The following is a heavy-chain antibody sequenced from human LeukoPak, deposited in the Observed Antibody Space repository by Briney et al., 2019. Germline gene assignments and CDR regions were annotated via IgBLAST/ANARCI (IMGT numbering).Heavy chain of an antibody. CDR3: ARGPPNWGYDY. J-gene: IGHJ4*02. CDR1: GYTFTSYD. Sequence: ASVKVSCKASGYTFTSYDFNWVRQATGQRPEWMGWMSPNSGDTGYAQKFQDRVTMTRNTSISTAYMELSSLRSDDTAVYYCARGPPNWGYDYWGPGTLVTASS. D-gene: IGHD7-27*01. CDR2: MSPNSGDT. V-gene: IGHV1-8*01.